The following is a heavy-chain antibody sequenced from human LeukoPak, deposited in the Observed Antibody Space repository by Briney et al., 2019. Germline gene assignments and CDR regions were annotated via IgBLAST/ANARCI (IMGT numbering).Heavy chain of an antibody. J-gene: IGHJ4*02. V-gene: IGHV4-39*07. D-gene: IGHD3-9*01. CDR3: ARDMDDILTGEFDY. CDR1: GGSISSSSYY. Sequence: SETLSLTCTVSGGSISSSSYYWGWIRQPPGKGLEWIGSIYYSGSTYYNPSLKSRVTISVDTSKNQFSLKLSSVTAADTAVYYCARDMDDILTGEFDYWGQGTLVTVSS. CDR2: IYYSGST.